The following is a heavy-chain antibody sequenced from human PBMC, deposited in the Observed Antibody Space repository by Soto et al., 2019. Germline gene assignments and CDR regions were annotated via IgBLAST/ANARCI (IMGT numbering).Heavy chain of an antibody. CDR1: GYTFTSYG. J-gene: IGHJ5*02. CDR2: ISAYNGNT. V-gene: IGHV1-18*01. CDR3: ARVPRWLQPTGSHWFDP. Sequence: GASVKVSCKASGYTFTSYGISWVRQAPGQGLEWMGWISAYNGNTNYAQKLQGRVTMTTDTSTSTAYMELRSLRSDDTAVYYCARVPRWLQPTGSHWFDPWGQGTLVTVSS. D-gene: IGHD5-12*01.